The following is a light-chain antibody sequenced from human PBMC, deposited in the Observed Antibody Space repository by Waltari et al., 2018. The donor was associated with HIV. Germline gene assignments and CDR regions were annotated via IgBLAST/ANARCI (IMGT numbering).Light chain of an antibody. V-gene: IGLV2-23*02. CDR3: CSYASTTDTYVV. Sequence: QSALTQPASVSGSPGQSITISCTGTSSDVWSYKLFSSYQQHPGKAPKLIIYEVIKRPSGVSNRFSGSKSGSTASLTISGLQPEDEADYCCCSYASTTDTYVVFGGGTKLTVL. CDR1: SSDVWSYKL. J-gene: IGLJ2*01. CDR2: EVI.